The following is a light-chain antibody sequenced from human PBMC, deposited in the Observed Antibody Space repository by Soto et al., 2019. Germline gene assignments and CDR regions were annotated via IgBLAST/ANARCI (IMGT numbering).Light chain of an antibody. J-gene: IGKJ1*01. CDR3: QQYYTTPPWT. Sequence: DIVMTQSPASLAVSLGERATINCKSSQSVLFSSNNKNYLAWYQQKPGQPPKLLIYWASTRQSGVPDRFSGSGSGTDFTLTISSLQDEDVAVYYCQQYYTTPPWTFGQGTKVEIK. CDR1: QSVLFSSNNKNY. V-gene: IGKV4-1*01. CDR2: WAS.